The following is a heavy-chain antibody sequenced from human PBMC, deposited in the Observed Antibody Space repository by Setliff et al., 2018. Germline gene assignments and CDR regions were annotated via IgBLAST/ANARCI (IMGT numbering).Heavy chain of an antibody. CDR3: TRDEALGTTPNYFNL. V-gene: IGHV3-72*01. CDR1: GFTFSAHY. D-gene: IGHD1-26*01. J-gene: IGHJ4*02. CDR2: IRSRSSNYAP. Sequence: GGSLRLSCAASGFTFSAHYMDWLRQAPGKGLEWVGRIRSRSSNYAPAYGASVKGRFTISRDNAKNSLYLQMNSLRAEDTAVYYCTRDEALGTTPNYFNLWGQGTQVTVSS.